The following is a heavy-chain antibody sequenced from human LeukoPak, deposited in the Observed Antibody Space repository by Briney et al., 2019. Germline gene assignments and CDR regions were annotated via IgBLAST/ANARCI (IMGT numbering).Heavy chain of an antibody. CDR1: GGSISSSSYY. CDR3: ARFDYTGKYYFDY. Sequence: SETLSLTCTVSGGSISSSSYYWGWIRQPPGKGLEWIGSIYYSGSTYYNSSLKSRVAISVDTSKDQFSLKLSSVTAADTAVYYCARFDYTGKYYFDYWGQGTLVTVSS. V-gene: IGHV4-39*01. D-gene: IGHD4-11*01. CDR2: IYYSGST. J-gene: IGHJ4*02.